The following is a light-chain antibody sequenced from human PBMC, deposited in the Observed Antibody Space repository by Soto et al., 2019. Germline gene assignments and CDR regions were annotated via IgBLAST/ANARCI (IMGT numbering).Light chain of an antibody. J-gene: IGLJ1*01. Sequence: QSVLTQPASVSGSPGQSITISSPGTSSDVGGYNYVSWYQQHPGKAPKLMIYEVSNRPSGVSNRFSGSKSGNTASLIISGLQAEDEADYYCSSYTSSSTLYVFGTGTKV. CDR2: EVS. CDR3: SSYTSSSTLYV. V-gene: IGLV2-14*01. CDR1: SSDVGGYNY.